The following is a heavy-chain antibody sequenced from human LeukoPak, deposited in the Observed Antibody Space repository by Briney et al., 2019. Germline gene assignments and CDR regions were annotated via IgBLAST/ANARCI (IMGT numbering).Heavy chain of an antibody. J-gene: IGHJ6*02. CDR2: ISSSGSII. V-gene: IGHV3-11*01. CDR3: ARWQRYCSGGSCHIYGMDV. Sequence: GGSLRLSCAASGFTFSNAWMSWVRQAPGKGLEWVSYISSSGSIIYYVDSVQGRFTISRDNAKNSLYLQMNSLRAEDTAVYYCARWQRYCSGGSCHIYGMDVWGQGTTVTVSS. D-gene: IGHD2-15*01. CDR1: GFTFSNAW.